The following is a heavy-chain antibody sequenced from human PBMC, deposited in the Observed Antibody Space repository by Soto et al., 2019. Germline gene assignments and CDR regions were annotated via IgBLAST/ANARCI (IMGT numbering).Heavy chain of an antibody. V-gene: IGHV4-39*01. D-gene: IGHD3-3*01. CDR3: ARQGLEWLFYY. CDR1: GGSISSSSYY. CDR2: IYYSGST. J-gene: IGHJ4*02. Sequence: QLQLQESGPGLVKPSETLSLTCTVSGGSISSSSYYWGWIRQPPGKGLEWIGSIYYSGSTSYNPSLKSRVTISVDSSKNQFSLKLSSVTAADTAVYYCARQGLEWLFYYWGQGTLVTVSS.